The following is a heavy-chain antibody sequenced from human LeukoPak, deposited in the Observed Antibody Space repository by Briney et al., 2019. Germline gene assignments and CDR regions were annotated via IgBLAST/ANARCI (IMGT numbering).Heavy chain of an antibody. CDR2: VNPGDSDV. J-gene: IGHJ4*02. CDR3: ARHVDDSSGYYYRTMYYFDY. V-gene: IGHV5-51*01. CDR1: GYSFTSYR. D-gene: IGHD3-22*01. Sequence: GESLKISCKGSGYSFTSYRIGWVRQMPGKGLEWMGIVNPGDSDVRDSPSFQGQVTISADKSISTAYLQWSSLEASDTAMYYCARHVDDSSGYYYRTMYYFDYWGQGTLVTVSS.